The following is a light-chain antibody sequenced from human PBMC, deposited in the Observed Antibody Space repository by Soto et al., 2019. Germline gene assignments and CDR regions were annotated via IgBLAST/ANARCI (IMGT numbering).Light chain of an antibody. V-gene: IGLV1-51*02. J-gene: IGLJ2*01. CDR3: GTWDSSLSVLVV. Sequence: QPVLTQPPSVSAAPGQKVTISCSGSSSNIGNNYVSWYQQLPGTAPKLLIYENNKRPSGIPDRFSGSKSGTSATLGITGLQTGDEADYYCGTWDSSLSVLVVFGGGTKLTVL. CDR2: ENN. CDR1: SSNIGNNY.